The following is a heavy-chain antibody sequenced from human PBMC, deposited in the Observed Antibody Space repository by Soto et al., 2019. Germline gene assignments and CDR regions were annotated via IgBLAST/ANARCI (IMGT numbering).Heavy chain of an antibody. CDR2: INPNSGGT. J-gene: IGHJ5*02. Sequence: ASVKVSCKASGYTFTGYYMHWVRQAPGQGLEWMGWINPNSGGTNYAQKFQGWVTMTRDTSISTAYMELSRLRSDDTAVYYCARDPRRIAAAGTRGWFDPWGQGTLVTVS. CDR1: GYTFTGYY. D-gene: IGHD6-13*01. CDR3: ARDPRRIAAAGTRGWFDP. V-gene: IGHV1-2*04.